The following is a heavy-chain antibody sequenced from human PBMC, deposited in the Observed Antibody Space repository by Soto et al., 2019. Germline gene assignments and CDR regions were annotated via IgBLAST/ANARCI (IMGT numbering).Heavy chain of an antibody. D-gene: IGHD5-18*01. CDR1: GGSISSYY. J-gene: IGHJ6*02. CDR3: ARGGRGYSYGPPYYYYYGMDV. V-gene: IGHV4-59*01. CDR2: IYYSGST. Sequence: SETLSLTCTVSGGSISSYYSSWIRQPPGKGLEWIGYIYYSGSTNYNPSLKSRVTISVDTSKNQFSLKLSSVTAADTAVYYCARGGRGYSYGPPYYYYYGMDVWGQGTTVTVSS.